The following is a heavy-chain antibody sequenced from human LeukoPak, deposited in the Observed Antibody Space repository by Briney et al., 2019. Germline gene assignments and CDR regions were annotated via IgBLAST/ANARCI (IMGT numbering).Heavy chain of an antibody. J-gene: IGHJ4*02. CDR3: ARTQEHGSSTSCFDY. Sequence: SETLSLTCAVYGGSFSGYYWSWIRQPPGKGLEWIGEINHSGSTNYNPSLKSRVTISVDTSKNQFSLKLSSVTAADTAVYYCARTQEHGSSTSCFDYWGQGTLVTVSS. CDR1: GGSFSGYY. V-gene: IGHV4-34*01. D-gene: IGHD2-2*01. CDR2: INHSGST.